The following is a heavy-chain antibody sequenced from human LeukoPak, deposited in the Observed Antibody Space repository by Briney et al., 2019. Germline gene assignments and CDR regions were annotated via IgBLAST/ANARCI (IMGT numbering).Heavy chain of an antibody. CDR2: ISSSSSYI. CDR1: GFTFSRYS. J-gene: IGHJ4*02. D-gene: IGHD6-6*01. V-gene: IGHV3-21*01. CDR3: AREAEYSSLYYFDY. Sequence: PGGSLRLSCAASGFTFSRYSMNWVRQAPGKGLEWVSSISSSSSYIYYADSVKGRFTISRDNAKNSLYLQMNSQRAEDTAVYYCAREAEYSSLYYFDYWGQGTLVTVSS.